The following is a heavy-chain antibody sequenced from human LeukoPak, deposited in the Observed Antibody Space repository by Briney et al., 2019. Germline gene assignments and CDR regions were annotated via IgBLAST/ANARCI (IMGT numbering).Heavy chain of an antibody. J-gene: IGHJ4*02. Sequence: GGSLRLSCAASGFTFSSYAMHWVRQAPGKGLEWVAVISYDGSNKYYADSVKGRFTISRDNSKNTLYLQMNSLRAEDTAVYYCARDSGYCSSTTCYAPPRWSNWGQGTLVTVSS. CDR1: GFTFSSYA. CDR3: ARDSGYCSSTTCYAPPRWSN. CDR2: ISYDGSNK. V-gene: IGHV3-30-3*01. D-gene: IGHD2-2*01.